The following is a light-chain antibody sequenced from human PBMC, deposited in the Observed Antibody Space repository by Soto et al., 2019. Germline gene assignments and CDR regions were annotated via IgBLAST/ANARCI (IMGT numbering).Light chain of an antibody. CDR3: QQYNSWPPIT. Sequence: EIVLTQSPGTLSLSPGERATLSCRASQSVSSSYLAWYQQKPGQAPRLLIYGVYTRAPGIPARFSGGGSGTEFTLTISSLQSEDFAVYYCQQYNSWPPITFGQGTRLEIK. CDR2: GVY. V-gene: IGKV3D-15*01. J-gene: IGKJ5*01. CDR1: QSVSSSY.